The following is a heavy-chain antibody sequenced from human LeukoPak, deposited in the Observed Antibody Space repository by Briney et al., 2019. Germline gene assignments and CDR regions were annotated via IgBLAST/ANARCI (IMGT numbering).Heavy chain of an antibody. D-gene: IGHD6-13*01. CDR2: IYHSGST. CDR3: AREVAAGTIHYYYYYMGV. Sequence: SETLSLTCTVSGYSISSGYYWGWIRQPPGKGLEWIGSIYHSGSTYYNPSLKSRVTISVDTSKNQFSLKLSSVTAADTAVYYCAREVAAGTIHYYYYYMGVWGKGTTVTVSS. V-gene: IGHV4-38-2*02. J-gene: IGHJ6*03. CDR1: GYSISSGYY.